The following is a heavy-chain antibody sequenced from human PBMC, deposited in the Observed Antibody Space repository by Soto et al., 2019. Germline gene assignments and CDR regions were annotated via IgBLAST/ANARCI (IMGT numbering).Heavy chain of an antibody. J-gene: IGHJ5*02. CDR1: GFTVSCCA. CDR2: ISCSGGVT. CDR3: AKDGAS. V-gene: IGHV3-23*01. D-gene: IGHD3-10*01. Sequence: PGGSLRLSCAASGFTVSCCAMSWGRQAPGKGLEWVSTISCSGGVTYYADSVKGRFTSSRDNSKNTQYLQMNSLRVEDTAVYYCAKDGASWGQGTLVTVSA.